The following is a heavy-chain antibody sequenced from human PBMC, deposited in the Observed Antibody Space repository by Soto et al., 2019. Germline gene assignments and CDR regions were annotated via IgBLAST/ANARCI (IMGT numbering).Heavy chain of an antibody. CDR1: GGSFSGYY. CDR3: ARGITGLYDFWSGYKGKNYYFDY. V-gene: IGHV4-34*01. Sequence: SETLSLTCAVYGGSFSGYYWSWIRQPPGKGLEWIGEINHSGSTNYNPSLKSRVTISVDTSKNQFSLKLSSVTAADTAVYYCARGITGLYDFWSGYKGKNYYFDYWGQGTLVTVSS. J-gene: IGHJ4*02. CDR2: INHSGST. D-gene: IGHD3-3*01.